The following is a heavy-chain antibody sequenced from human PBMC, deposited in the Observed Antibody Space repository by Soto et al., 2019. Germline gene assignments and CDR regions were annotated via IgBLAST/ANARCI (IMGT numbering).Heavy chain of an antibody. Sequence: SVKVSCKASGGSLSTNPISWVRQAPGQGLEWMGGTGSGTGPGNNAQKFQGRLTVTADKSTSTVYMELTNLSSEDTAVYYCARRERGGFFRLFDPWGQGTLVTVSS. J-gene: IGHJ5*02. D-gene: IGHD2-15*01. V-gene: IGHV1-69*06. CDR2: TGSGTGPG. CDR1: GGSLSTNP. CDR3: ARRERGGFFRLFDP.